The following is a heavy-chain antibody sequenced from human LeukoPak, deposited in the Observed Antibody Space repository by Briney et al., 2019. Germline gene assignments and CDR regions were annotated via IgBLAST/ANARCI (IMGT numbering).Heavy chain of an antibody. CDR2: INPNSGGT. J-gene: IGHJ4*02. V-gene: IGHV1-2*02. CDR3: ARKKSIVGATYLDY. CDR1: GYTSTGYY. Sequence: ASVKVSCKASGYTSTGYYMHWVRQAPGQGLEWMGWINPNSGGTNYAQKFQGRVTMTRDTSISTAYMELSRLRSDDTAVYYCARKKSIVGATYLDYWGQGTLVTVSS. D-gene: IGHD1-26*01.